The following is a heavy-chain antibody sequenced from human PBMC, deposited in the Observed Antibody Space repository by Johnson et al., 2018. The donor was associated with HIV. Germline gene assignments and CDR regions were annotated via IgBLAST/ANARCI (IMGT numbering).Heavy chain of an antibody. CDR3: ARGGSSGWSGFLAFDI. CDR1: GFSFSDYD. V-gene: IGHV3-13*01. J-gene: IGHJ3*02. Sequence: MLLVESGGGLVQPGGSLRLSCAASGFSFSDYDMHWVRQLTGTSLEWVSAIGTAGDTFYPGSVKRRFTISRENPNNSLYLQMNSLRAGDTAIYYCARGGSSGWSGFLAFDIWGQGTMVTVSS. D-gene: IGHD6-19*01. CDR2: IGTAGDT.